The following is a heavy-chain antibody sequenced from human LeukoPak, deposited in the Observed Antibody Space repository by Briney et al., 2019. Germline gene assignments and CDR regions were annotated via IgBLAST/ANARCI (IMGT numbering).Heavy chain of an antibody. Sequence: GASVKVSCKASGYTFTSYGISWVRQAPGQGLEWMGWISAYNGNTNYAQKLQGRVTMTTDTSTSTAYMELRSLRSDDTAVYYCAIEGDSSGWDPFDYWGQGTLVTVSS. D-gene: IGHD6-19*01. J-gene: IGHJ4*02. CDR2: ISAYNGNT. CDR1: GYTFTSYG. CDR3: AIEGDSSGWDPFDY. V-gene: IGHV1-18*01.